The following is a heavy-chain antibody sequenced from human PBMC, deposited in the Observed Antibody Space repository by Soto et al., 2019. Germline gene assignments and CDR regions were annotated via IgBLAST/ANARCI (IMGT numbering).Heavy chain of an antibody. CDR1: GGSVSSGSYY. V-gene: IGHV4-61*01. D-gene: IGHD1-26*01. CDR3: ARLRIVGATSAYFDY. CDR2: IYYSGGT. J-gene: IGHJ4*02. Sequence: SETLSLTCTVSGGSVSSGSYYWSWIRQPPGKGLEWIGYIYYSGGTNYNPSLKSRVTISVDTSKNQFSLKLSSVTAADTAVYYCARLRIVGATSAYFDYWGQGALVTVSS.